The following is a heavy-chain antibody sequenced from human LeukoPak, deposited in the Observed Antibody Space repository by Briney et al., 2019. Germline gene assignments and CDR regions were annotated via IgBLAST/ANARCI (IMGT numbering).Heavy chain of an antibody. CDR1: GYTFTSYY. J-gene: IGHJ6*03. D-gene: IGHD6-19*01. V-gene: IGHV1-2*02. CDR2: INPNSGGT. Sequence: AASVKVSCKASGYTFTSYYMHWVRQAPGQGLEWMGWINPNSGGTNYAQKFQGRVTMTRDTSISTAYMELSRLRSDDTAVYYCARASHSSGWYVDVWGKGTTVTISS. CDR3: ARASHSSGWYVDV.